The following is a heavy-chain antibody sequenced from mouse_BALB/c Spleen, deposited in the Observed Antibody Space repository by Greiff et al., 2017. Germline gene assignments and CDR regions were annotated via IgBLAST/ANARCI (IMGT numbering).Heavy chain of an antibody. CDR3: ARGYGNYEYYFDY. V-gene: IGHV3-2*02. Sequence: EVMLVESGPGLVKPSQSLSLTCTATGYSITSDYAWNWIRQLPGNKLEWMGYISYSGSTSYNPSLKSRISITRDTSKNQFFLQLNSVTTEDTATYYCARGYGNYEYYFDYWGQGTTLTVSS. CDR1: GYSITSDYA. CDR2: ISYSGST. D-gene: IGHD2-10*02. J-gene: IGHJ2*01.